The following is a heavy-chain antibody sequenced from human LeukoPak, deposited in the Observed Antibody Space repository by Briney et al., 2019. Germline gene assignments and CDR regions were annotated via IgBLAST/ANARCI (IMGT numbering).Heavy chain of an antibody. J-gene: IGHJ6*03. CDR1: GGSFSGYY. D-gene: IGHD3-3*01. Sequence: PPETLSLTCAVYGGSFSGYYWSWIRQPPGKGLEWIGEINHSGSTNYNPSLKSRVTISVDTSKNQFSLKLSSVTAADTAVYYCARGGSDFWSGYYRHYYMDVWGKGTTVTVSS. CDR2: INHSGST. V-gene: IGHV4-34*01. CDR3: ARGGSDFWSGYYRHYYMDV.